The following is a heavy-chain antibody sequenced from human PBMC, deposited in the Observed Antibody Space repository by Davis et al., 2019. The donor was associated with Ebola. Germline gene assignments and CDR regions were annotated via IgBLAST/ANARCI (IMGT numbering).Heavy chain of an antibody. Sequence: GGSLRLSCAASGFTFSSYGMHWVRQAPGKGLEWVAVIWCDGSNKYYADSVKGRFTISRDNSKNTLYLQMNSLRAEDTAVYYCARAIVGATYYYYGMDVWGKGTTVTVSS. CDR2: IWCDGSNK. D-gene: IGHD1-26*01. CDR3: ARAIVGATYYYYGMDV. V-gene: IGHV3-33*01. J-gene: IGHJ6*04. CDR1: GFTFSSYG.